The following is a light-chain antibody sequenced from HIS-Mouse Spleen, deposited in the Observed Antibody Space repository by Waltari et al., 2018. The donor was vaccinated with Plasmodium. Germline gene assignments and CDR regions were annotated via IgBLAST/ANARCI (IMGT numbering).Light chain of an antibody. CDR2: GAS. Sequence: EIVMTQSPATLSVSPGERATLSCRASQSVSSNLAWYQQKPSQAPRLLIYGASTRATVIPARFSGSGSETEFTLTISSLQSEDFAVYYCQQYNNWSFTFGPGTKVDIK. J-gene: IGKJ3*01. CDR1: QSVSSN. V-gene: IGKV3-15*01. CDR3: QQYNNWSFT.